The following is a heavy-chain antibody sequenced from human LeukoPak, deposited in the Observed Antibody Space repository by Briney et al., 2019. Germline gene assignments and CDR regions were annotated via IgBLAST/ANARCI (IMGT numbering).Heavy chain of an antibody. Sequence: GASVKVSCKASGGTFSSYAISWVRQAPGQGLEWMGGIIPIFGTANYAQKFQGRVTITTDESTSTAYMELSSLRSEDTAVYYCAREGPRGLRDYGYRKPYYFDYWGQGTLVTVSS. CDR2: IIPIFGTA. CDR3: AREGPRGLRDYGYRKPYYFDY. D-gene: IGHD4-17*01. CDR1: GGTFSSYA. V-gene: IGHV1-69*05. J-gene: IGHJ4*02.